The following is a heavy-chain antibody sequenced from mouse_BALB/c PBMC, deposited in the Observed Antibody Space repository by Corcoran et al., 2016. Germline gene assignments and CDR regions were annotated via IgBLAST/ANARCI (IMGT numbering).Heavy chain of an antibody. CDR2: INTYTGEP. D-gene: IGHD1-1*02. CDR3: ARGREYGGLDY. Sequence: QIQLVQSGPELKKPGETVKISCKASGYTFPNYGMNWVKQAPGKGLKWMGWINTYTGEPTYADDFKGRFAFSLETSASTAYLQINNLKNEDMATYFCARGREYGGLDYWGQGTSVTVSS. J-gene: IGHJ4*01. CDR1: GYTFPNYG. V-gene: IGHV9-1*02.